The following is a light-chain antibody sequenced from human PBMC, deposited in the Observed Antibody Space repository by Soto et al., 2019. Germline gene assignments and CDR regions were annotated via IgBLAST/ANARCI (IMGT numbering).Light chain of an antibody. CDR1: QSVSSSY. V-gene: IGKV3-20*01. Sequence: IVLTQSPCTLPLCPRXRXTLSCRASQSVSSSYLAWYQQKPGQAPRILIYGASSRATGIPDRFSGSGSGTDFTLTISRLEPEDFAVYYCQKYGSSRFGQRTKVDIK. J-gene: IGKJ1*01. CDR2: GAS. CDR3: QKYGSSR.